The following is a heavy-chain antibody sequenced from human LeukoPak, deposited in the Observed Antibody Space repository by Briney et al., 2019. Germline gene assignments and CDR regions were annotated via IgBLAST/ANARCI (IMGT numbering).Heavy chain of an antibody. Sequence: SVKVSCKASGYTFTSYGISWVRQAPGQGLEWMGGIIPIFGTANYAQKFQGRVTITADESTSTAYMELSSLRSEDTAVYYCARAPSSYYYDSSGYYSRLDYWGQGTLVTVSS. CDR3: ARAPSSYYYDSSGYYSRLDY. CDR2: IIPIFGTA. D-gene: IGHD3-22*01. CDR1: GYTFTSYG. J-gene: IGHJ4*02. V-gene: IGHV1-69*13.